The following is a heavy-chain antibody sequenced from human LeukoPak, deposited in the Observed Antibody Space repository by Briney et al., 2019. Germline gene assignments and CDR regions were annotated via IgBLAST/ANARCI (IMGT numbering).Heavy chain of an antibody. V-gene: IGHV3-30*09. J-gene: IGHJ4*02. Sequence: PGRSLRLSCAASGFTFSSYAMHWVRQAPGKGLEWVAVISYDGSNKYYADSVKGRFAISRDNSKNTLYLQMNSLRAEDTAVYYCARESAGYSSGSPPGYWSQGTLVTVSS. CDR2: ISYDGSNK. D-gene: IGHD6-19*01. CDR3: ARESAGYSSGSPPGY. CDR1: GFTFSSYA.